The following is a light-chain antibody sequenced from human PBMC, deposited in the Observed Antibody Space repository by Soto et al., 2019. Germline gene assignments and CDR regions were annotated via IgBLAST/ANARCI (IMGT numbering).Light chain of an antibody. CDR2: DGS. CDR1: QSINTW. V-gene: IGKV1-5*03. Sequence: DIQMTQSPSTLSASIGDRIILTCRASQSINTWLAWYQQKPGEAPKLLIYDGSTLARGVPSRFSGSGSETEFTLTSSMLQPDDFATFYCQQYQTYSRTFGQGTKVEV. J-gene: IGKJ1*01. CDR3: QQYQTYSRT.